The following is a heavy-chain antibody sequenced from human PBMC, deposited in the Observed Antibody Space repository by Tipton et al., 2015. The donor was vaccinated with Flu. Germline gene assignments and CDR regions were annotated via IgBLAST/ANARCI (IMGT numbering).Heavy chain of an antibody. CDR2: IFHSGAT. D-gene: IGHD2-15*01. V-gene: IGHV4-39*06. Sequence: LRLSCTVSGGSVSSSDFYWGWVRQPPGKGPEWIGSIFHSGATYYDLSLQSRVTISVDTSKNQFPLKMKSVTVADTAVNYCTRQVEAATRSSSWGQGTLVTVSS. CDR3: TRQVEAATRSSS. J-gene: IGHJ4*02. CDR1: GGSVSSSDFY.